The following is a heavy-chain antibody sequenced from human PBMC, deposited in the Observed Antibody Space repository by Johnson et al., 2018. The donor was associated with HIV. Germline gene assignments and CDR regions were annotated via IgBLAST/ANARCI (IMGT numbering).Heavy chain of an antibody. J-gene: IGHJ3*01. V-gene: IGHV3-30*03. CDR2: ISYDGSNK. CDR3: TIPYYYDSGGYQ. Sequence: VQLVESGGGVVQPGRSLRLSCAASGFTFSSYGMHWVRQAPGKGLEWVAVISYDGSNKYYADSVKGRFTISRDNSKNTLYLQMDSLRAEDMAVYYCTIPYYYDSGGYQWGQGTMVTVSS. CDR1: GFTFSSYG. D-gene: IGHD3-22*01.